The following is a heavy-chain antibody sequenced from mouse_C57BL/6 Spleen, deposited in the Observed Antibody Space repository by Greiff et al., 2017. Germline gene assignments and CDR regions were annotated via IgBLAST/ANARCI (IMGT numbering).Heavy chain of an antibody. J-gene: IGHJ4*01. CDR2: INPSNGGT. D-gene: IGHD2-3*01. CDR1: GYTFTSYW. Sequence: QVQLQQPGTELVKPGASVKLSCKASGYTFTSYWMHWVKQRPGQGLEWIGNINPSNGGTNYNEKFKSKATLTVDKSSSTAYMQLSSLTSEDSAVYYCARSSLDGYPYYAMDYWGQGTSVTVSS. V-gene: IGHV1-53*01. CDR3: ARSSLDGYPYYAMDY.